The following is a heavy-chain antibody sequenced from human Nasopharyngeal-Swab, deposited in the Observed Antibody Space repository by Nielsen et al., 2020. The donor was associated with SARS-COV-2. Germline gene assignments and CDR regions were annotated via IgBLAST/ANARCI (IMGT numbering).Heavy chain of an antibody. CDR2: INHSGST. J-gene: IGHJ2*01. CDR1: GGSFSGYY. Sequence: SETLSLTCAVYGGSFSGYYWSWIRQPPGKGLEWIGEINHSGSTNYNPSLKSRVTISVDTSKNQFSLKLSSVTAADTAVYYCARGRYSSSWYGLIWYFDLWGRGTLATVSS. CDR3: ARGRYSSSWYGLIWYFDL. D-gene: IGHD6-13*01. V-gene: IGHV4-34*01.